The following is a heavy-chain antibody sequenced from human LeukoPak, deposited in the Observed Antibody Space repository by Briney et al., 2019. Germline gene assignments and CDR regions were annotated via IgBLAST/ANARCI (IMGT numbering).Heavy chain of an antibody. Sequence: GGSLRLSCAASGFTFSSYAMSWVRQAPGKGLEWVSAISGSGGSTYYADSVKGRFTISRDNSKNTLYLQMNSLRAEDTAVYYCAKSHSPPADQKYCSSTSCYSYYFDYWGQGTLDTVSS. CDR1: GFTFSSYA. D-gene: IGHD2-2*02. V-gene: IGHV3-23*01. CDR2: ISGSGGST. CDR3: AKSHSPPADQKYCSSTSCYSYYFDY. J-gene: IGHJ4*02.